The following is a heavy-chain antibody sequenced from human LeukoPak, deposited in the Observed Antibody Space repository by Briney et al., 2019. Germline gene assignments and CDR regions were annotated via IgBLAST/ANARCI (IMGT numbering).Heavy chain of an antibody. J-gene: IGHJ6*02. CDR2: INHSGST. Sequence: SETLSLTCAVYGGSFSGYYWSWIRQPPGKGLEWIGEINHSGSTNYNPSLKSRVTISVDTSKNQFSLKLSSVTAADTAVYYCARAVLRYFDWLSARRPRPAGGMDVWGQGTTVTVSS. D-gene: IGHD3-9*01. CDR1: GGSFSGYY. CDR3: ARAVLRYFDWLSARRPRPAGGMDV. V-gene: IGHV4-34*01.